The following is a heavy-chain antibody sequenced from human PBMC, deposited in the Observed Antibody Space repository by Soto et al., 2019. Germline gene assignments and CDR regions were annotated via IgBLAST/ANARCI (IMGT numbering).Heavy chain of an antibody. V-gene: IGHV1-2*04. CDR2: INPNSGGT. D-gene: IGHD6-13*01. Sequence: GASVKVSCKASGYTFTGYYMHWVRQAPGQGLEWMGWINPNSGGTNYAQKFQGWVTMTRDTSISTAYMELSRLRSDDTAVYYCAREAPRYSSSREEAFDIWGQGTMVT. CDR3: AREAPRYSSSREEAFDI. CDR1: GYTFTGYY. J-gene: IGHJ3*02.